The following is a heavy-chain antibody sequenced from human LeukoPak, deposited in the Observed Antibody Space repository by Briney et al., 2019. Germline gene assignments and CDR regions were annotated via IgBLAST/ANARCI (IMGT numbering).Heavy chain of an antibody. CDR3: ARGGIDCSGGSCYSDYFDY. V-gene: IGHV4-59*01. J-gene: IGHJ4*02. Sequence: SETLSLTCTVSGGSISSYYWSWIRQPPGKGLEWIGYIYYSGSTNYNPSLKSRVTISVDTSKNQFSLKLSSVTAADTAVYYCARGGIDCSGGSCYSDYFDYWGQGTLVTVSS. D-gene: IGHD2-15*01. CDR1: GGSISSYY. CDR2: IYYSGST.